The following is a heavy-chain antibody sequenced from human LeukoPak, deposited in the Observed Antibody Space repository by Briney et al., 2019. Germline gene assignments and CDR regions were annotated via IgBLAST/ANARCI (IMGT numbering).Heavy chain of an antibody. CDR3: ARVYGGYDFNYYYYYMDV. D-gene: IGHD5-12*01. Sequence: PSETLSLTCTVSGDSITSGNYYWSWIRQPAGKGLEWIGRIYTSGSTNYNPSLKSRVTISVDTSKNQFSLRLTSVTAADTAVYYCARVYGGYDFNYYYYYMDVWGKGTTVTISS. J-gene: IGHJ6*03. V-gene: IGHV4-61*02. CDR1: GDSITSGNYY. CDR2: IYTSGST.